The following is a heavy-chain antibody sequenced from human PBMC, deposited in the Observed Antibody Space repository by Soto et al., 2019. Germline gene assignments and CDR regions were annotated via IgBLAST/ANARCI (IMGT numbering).Heavy chain of an antibody. CDR3: ARADAMTGTTQFYFDY. V-gene: IGHV1-18*01. D-gene: IGHD1-1*01. CDR2: ISAYNGHS. CDR1: GYTFTSYG. J-gene: IGHJ4*02. Sequence: ASVKVSCKASGYTFTSYGISWVRQAPGQGLEWMGYISAYNGHSTYAQNFQGRVTMTTDTSTNTAYMDLRSLRSGDTAVYYCARADAMTGTTQFYFDYWGQGTLVTASS.